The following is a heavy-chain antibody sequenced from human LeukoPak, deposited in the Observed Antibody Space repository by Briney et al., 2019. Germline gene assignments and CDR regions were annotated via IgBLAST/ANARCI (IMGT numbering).Heavy chain of an antibody. CDR3: ATKVPGTSHFSY. V-gene: IGHV3-48*03. D-gene: IGHD6-19*01. CDR2: ISGSGSSI. Sequence: GGSLRLSCAASGLTFNNYEMNWVRQAPGKGLEWVSYISGSGSSIYYADSVKGRFTISRDNAKNSLYLQMHSLSAEDTAVYYCATKVPGTSHFSYWGRGTRVTVSS. CDR1: GLTFNNYE. J-gene: IGHJ4*02.